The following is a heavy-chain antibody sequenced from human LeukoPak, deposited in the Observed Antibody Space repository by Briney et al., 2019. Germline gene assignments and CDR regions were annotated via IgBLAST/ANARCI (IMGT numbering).Heavy chain of an antibody. V-gene: IGHV3-11*06. CDR3: ARQGLYDSSDFWTFQH. CDR2: ISSSSGYK. CDR1: GFIFSDYY. D-gene: IGHD3/OR15-3a*01. Sequence: GGSLILSCAASGFIFSDYYMSWIRQTPEKGLEWLSYISSSSGYKNYADSLKGRFTISRDNAKNSVYLQMNSLSAEDTAVYYCARQGLYDSSDFWTFQHWGQGTLVTVSS. J-gene: IGHJ1*01.